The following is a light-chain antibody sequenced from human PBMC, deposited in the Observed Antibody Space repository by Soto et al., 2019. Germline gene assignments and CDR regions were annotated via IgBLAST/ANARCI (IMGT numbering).Light chain of an antibody. J-gene: IGKJ1*01. V-gene: IGKV3-15*01. CDR3: HQYNNWPPWT. Sequence: EIVITQSPATLAVSPVDTATLSCRASQSLGGNLAWYQQKPGQAPRLLTFRASSRAKGVPARFSASGSGTEFTLTISGLQSEDFAVYYCHQYNNWPPWTFGPGTKVDIK. CDR1: QSLGGN. CDR2: RAS.